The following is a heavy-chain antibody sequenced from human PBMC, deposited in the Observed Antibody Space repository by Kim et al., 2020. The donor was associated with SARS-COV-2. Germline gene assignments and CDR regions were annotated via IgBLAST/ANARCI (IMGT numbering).Heavy chain of an antibody. CDR2: IYYSGST. J-gene: IGHJ6*02. Sequence: SETLSLTCTVSGGSISSYYWSWIRQPPGKGLEWIGYIYYSGSTNYNPSLKSRVTISVDTSKNQFSLKLSSVTAADTAVYYCARLKGQVGATPPMTVIYYYYGMDVWGQGTTVTVSS. D-gene: IGHD1-26*01. V-gene: IGHV4-59*08. CDR1: GGSISSYY. CDR3: ARLKGQVGATPPMTVIYYYYGMDV.